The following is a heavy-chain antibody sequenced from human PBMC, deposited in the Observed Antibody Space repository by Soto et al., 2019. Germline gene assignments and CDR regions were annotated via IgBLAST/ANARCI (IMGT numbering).Heavy chain of an antibody. CDR2: ISSNGGSI. Sequence: GGSLRLSCSASGFAFYGFAMHWVRQAPGKGLEYVTAISSNGGSIYYVDSVKGRFTISRYNSKSTLYLQMSSLRPEDTAVYYCVKGYGSGTYYVEYFDYWGQGTLVTVSS. V-gene: IGHV3-64D*06. D-gene: IGHD3-10*01. J-gene: IGHJ4*02. CDR3: VKGYGSGTYYVEYFDY. CDR1: GFAFYGFA.